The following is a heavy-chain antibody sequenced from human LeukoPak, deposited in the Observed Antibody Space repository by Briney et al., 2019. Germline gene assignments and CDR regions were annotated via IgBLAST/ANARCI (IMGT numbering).Heavy chain of an antibody. Sequence: GASVKVSCKASGGTFSSYAISWVRQAPGRGLEWMGGIIPIFGTANYAQKFQGRVTITADKSTSTAYMELSSLRSEDAAVYYCARDLRDEQLWLFDYWGQGTLATVSS. CDR2: IIPIFGTA. D-gene: IGHD5-18*01. CDR3: ARDLRDEQLWLFDY. V-gene: IGHV1-69*06. CDR1: GGTFSSYA. J-gene: IGHJ4*02.